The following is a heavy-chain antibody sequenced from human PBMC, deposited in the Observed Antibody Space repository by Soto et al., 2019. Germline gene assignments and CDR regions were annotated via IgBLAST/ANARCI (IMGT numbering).Heavy chain of an antibody. J-gene: IGHJ3*01. Sequence: QVHLIQSGAEVKKPGSSVKVSCKAAGGTFNTYTLFWVRQAPGHGLEWMGRIIPMLPVTNSAQKFQGRLTLTAHKSTGTAFTELTSLTSDDTAVYYCSIGSWSAETFDVWGQGTMVTVSS. V-gene: IGHV1-69*02. CDR3: SIGSWSAETFDV. CDR1: GGTFNTYT. CDR2: IIPMLPVT. D-gene: IGHD2-2*01.